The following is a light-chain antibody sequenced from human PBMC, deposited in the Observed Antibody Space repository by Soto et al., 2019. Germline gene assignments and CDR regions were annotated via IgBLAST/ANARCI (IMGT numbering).Light chain of an antibody. CDR3: SSYTGSSTTVI. CDR2: EVS. CDR1: SSDVGGYNS. J-gene: IGLJ2*01. V-gene: IGLV2-14*01. Sequence: QSALTQPASVSGSPGQSITISCTGTSSDVGGYNSVSWYQQHPGKAPKLMIYEVSYRPSVVSNRFSGSKSGNTASLTISGLQAEDEADYYCSSYTGSSTTVIFGGGTQLTVL.